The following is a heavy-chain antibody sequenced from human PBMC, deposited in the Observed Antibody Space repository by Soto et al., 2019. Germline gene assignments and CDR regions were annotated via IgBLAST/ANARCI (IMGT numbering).Heavy chain of an antibody. V-gene: IGHV4-59*01. CDR2: VYYSGSA. CDR3: ARGRREGSASSTLDI. CDR1: GGSISTNY. J-gene: IGHJ3*02. D-gene: IGHD2-15*01. Sequence: QVQLQESGPGLVKPSETLSLTCSVSGGSISTNYWSWIRQPPGKGLEWIGYVYYSGSAYYNPSLWSRVTMSVDTSKNQFSLKLSSVTTADTAVYYCARGRREGSASSTLDIWGQGTMVTVSP.